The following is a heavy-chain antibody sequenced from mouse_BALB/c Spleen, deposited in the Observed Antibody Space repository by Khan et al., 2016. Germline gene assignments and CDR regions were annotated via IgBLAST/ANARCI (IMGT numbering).Heavy chain of an antibody. V-gene: IGHV3-2*02. CDR2: ITYSGST. D-gene: IGHD2-4*01. Sequence: EVELVESGPGLVKPSQSLSLTCTVSGYSITSDYAWNWIRQFPGNKLEWMGYITYSGSTSYNPSLKSRISITRDTSKNQFFLQLNSVTTEDTATYCCARMDYDRGYFDYWGQGTTLTVSS. J-gene: IGHJ2*01. CDR3: ARMDYDRGYFDY. CDR1: GYSITSDYA.